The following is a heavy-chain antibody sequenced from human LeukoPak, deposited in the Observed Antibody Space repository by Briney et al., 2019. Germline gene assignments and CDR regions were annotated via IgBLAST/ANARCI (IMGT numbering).Heavy chain of an antibody. J-gene: IGHJ6*03. CDR3: TKDPLEYAYGDYVHYYYYMDV. CDR1: GFTFSSYG. Sequence: GGSLRLSCAASGFTFSSYGMHGVRQAPGKGLEWVAFIRYDGSNKYYADSVKGRFTISRDNSKNTLYLQMNNLRAEDTAVYYCTKDPLEYAYGDYVHYYYYMDVWGKGTTVTVSS. D-gene: IGHD4-17*01. CDR2: IRYDGSNK. V-gene: IGHV3-30*02.